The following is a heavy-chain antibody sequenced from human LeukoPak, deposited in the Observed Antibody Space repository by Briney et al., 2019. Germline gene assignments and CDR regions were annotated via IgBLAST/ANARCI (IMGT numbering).Heavy chain of an antibody. J-gene: IGHJ4*02. CDR1: GFTVDGYA. Sequence: PGGSLRLSCAASGFTVDGYAIHWIRQVPAQGLELDSLGSGTGGNTYYADSVKGRFTISRDNSKNSLYLQMNSLRTEDTALYYCAKDISNWNSRHFDYWGQGTLVTVSS. CDR2: GSGTGGNT. V-gene: IGHV3-43*02. D-gene: IGHD1-7*01. CDR3: AKDISNWNSRHFDY.